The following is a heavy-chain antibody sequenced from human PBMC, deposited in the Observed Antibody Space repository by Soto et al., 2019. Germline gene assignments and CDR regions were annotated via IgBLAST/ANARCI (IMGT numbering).Heavy chain of an antibody. CDR2: IIPIFGTA. Sequence: QVQLVQSGAEVKKPGSSVKVSCKASGGTFSSYAISWVRQAPGQGLEWMGGIIPIFGTANYAQKFQGRVKITAAESTSTGYIELSSLRSEEPPVYSRTREATAMGSFDYWGKGTLVTVSS. CDR3: TREATAMGSFDY. CDR1: GGTFSSYA. D-gene: IGHD5-18*01. J-gene: IGHJ4*02. V-gene: IGHV1-69*12.